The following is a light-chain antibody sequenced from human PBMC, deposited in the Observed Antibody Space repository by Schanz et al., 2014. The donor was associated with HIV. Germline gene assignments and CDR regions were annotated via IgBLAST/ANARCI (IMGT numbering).Light chain of an antibody. CDR2: EAS. V-gene: IGKV1-5*03. CDR1: QSISPW. CDR3: QQYKDNSLHT. J-gene: IGKJ2*01. Sequence: DVQMTQSPSTLSVSVGDRVTITCRATQSISPWLAWYQQKPGKAPKLLINEASSLQSGVPSRFSGSGSGTEFTLTISGLQPDDFATYYCQQYKDNSLHTFGQGTKVEIK.